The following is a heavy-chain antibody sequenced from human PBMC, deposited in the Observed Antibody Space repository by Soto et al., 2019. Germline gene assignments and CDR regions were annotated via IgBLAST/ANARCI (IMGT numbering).Heavy chain of an antibody. CDR1: GFSFSTYS. CDR2: LSGGGANT. D-gene: IGHD4-17*01. J-gene: IGHJ4*02. CDR3: ARWSGYADA. Sequence: SLRLSCAASGFSFSTYSMAWVRQAAGKGPQWVSGLSGGGANTFYIDSVRGRFTISVDNSKNTVYLQMDSLRADDTAVYYCARWSGYADAWGQGNLVTVSS. V-gene: IGHV3-23*01.